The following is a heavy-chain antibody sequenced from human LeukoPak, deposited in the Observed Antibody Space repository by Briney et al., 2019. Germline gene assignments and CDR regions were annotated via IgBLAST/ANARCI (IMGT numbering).Heavy chain of an antibody. CDR3: VRDFRFLEDY. V-gene: IGHV3-48*01. Sequence: GGSLRLSCAASGFTFSSYSMNWVRQAPGKGLEWLSYISSTGNTIKYADSVKGRFTISRDNAKNSLYLQMNSLRAEDTAVYYCVRDFRFLEDYWGQGTLVTVSS. J-gene: IGHJ4*02. CDR2: ISSTGNTI. D-gene: IGHD3-3*01. CDR1: GFTFSSYS.